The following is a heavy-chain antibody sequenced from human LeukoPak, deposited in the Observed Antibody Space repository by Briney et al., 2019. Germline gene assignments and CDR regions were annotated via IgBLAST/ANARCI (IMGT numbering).Heavy chain of an antibody. Sequence: GRSLRLSCTASGLTFGDYAMSWVRQAPGKGLEWVGFIRSKAYGGTTEYAASVKGRFTISRDDSKSIAYLQMNSLKTEDTAVYYCTRDPPQSGYSSSWWVDYWGQGTLVTVSS. CDR2: IRSKAYGGTT. V-gene: IGHV3-49*04. CDR1: GLTFGDYA. CDR3: TRDPPQSGYSSSWWVDY. J-gene: IGHJ4*02. D-gene: IGHD6-13*01.